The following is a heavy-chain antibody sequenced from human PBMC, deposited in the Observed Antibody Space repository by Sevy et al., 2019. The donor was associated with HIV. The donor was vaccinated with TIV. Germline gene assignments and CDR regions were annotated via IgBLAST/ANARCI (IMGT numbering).Heavy chain of an antibody. J-gene: IGHJ5*02. CDR3: AREARYDYVWGSYRQGFDP. V-gene: IGHV4-30-4*01. Sequence: SETLSLTCTVSGGSISSGDYYWSWIRQPPGKGLEWIGYIYYSGSTYYNPSLKSRVTISVDTSKNQFSLKLSSVTAADTAGYYCAREARYDYVWGSYRQGFDPWGQGTLVTVSS. D-gene: IGHD3-16*02. CDR1: GGSISSGDYY. CDR2: IYYSGST.